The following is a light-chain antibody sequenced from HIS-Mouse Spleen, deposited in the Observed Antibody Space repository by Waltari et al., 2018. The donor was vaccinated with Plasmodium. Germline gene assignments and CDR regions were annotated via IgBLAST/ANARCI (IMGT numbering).Light chain of an antibody. V-gene: IGLV3-21*02. CDR2: DDV. J-gene: IGLJ2*01. CDR3: QVWDSSSDHVV. CDR1: NIGSKS. Sequence: SYVLTQPPSVSVAPGQTARIPCGGNNIGSKSVHGYQQKPGQAPVLVVYDDVDRPVGIPERCPGSNSGSTATLTIGRVEAGDEADYYCQVWDSSSDHVVFGGGTKLTVL.